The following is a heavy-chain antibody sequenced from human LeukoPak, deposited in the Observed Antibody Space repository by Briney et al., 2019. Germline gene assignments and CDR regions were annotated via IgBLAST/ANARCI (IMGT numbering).Heavy chain of an antibody. Sequence: GGSLRLSCVVSGFDFSGFSMSWVRQAPGKGLEWVAIMHEYGSQIFYVDSVKGRFIISRDNARNSLYLQMNNLRVEDTAVYYCARPRGCGSARCNNFDYWGQGTLVTVSS. CDR1: GFDFSGFS. V-gene: IGHV3-7*01. CDR3: ARPRGCGSARCNNFDY. D-gene: IGHD2-21*01. J-gene: IGHJ4*02. CDR2: MHEYGSQI.